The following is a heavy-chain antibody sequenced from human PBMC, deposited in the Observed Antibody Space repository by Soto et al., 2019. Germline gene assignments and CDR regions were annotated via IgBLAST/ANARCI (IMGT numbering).Heavy chain of an antibody. V-gene: IGHV1-69*02. J-gene: IGHJ3*02. CDR1: GGTFSSYT. Sequence: SVKVSCKASGGTFSSYTISWVRQAPGQGLEWMGRIIPILGIANYAQKFQGRVTITVDKSTSTAYMELSSLRSEDTAVYYCASVRLDSSNYAEPFDIWGQGTMVNVS. CDR3: ASVRLDSSNYAEPFDI. D-gene: IGHD4-4*01. CDR2: IIPILGIA.